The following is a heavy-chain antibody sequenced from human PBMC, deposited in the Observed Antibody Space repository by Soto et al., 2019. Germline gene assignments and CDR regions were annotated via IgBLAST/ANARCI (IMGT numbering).Heavy chain of an antibody. CDR1: GGSISSSNW. V-gene: IGHV4-4*02. CDR2: IYHSGST. D-gene: IGHD6-13*01. Sequence: SETLSLTCAVSGGSISSSNWWSWVRQPPGKGLEWIGEIYHSGSTNYNPSLKSRVTISVDTSKNQFSLKLSSVTAADTAVYYCAGHKWNSSWYNPPFDYWGQGTLVTVSS. J-gene: IGHJ4*02. CDR3: AGHKWNSSWYNPPFDY.